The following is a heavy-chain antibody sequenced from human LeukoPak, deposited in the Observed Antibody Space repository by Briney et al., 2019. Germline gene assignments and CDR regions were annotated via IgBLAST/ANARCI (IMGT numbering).Heavy chain of an antibody. J-gene: IGHJ4*02. CDR1: GGSFSSSSYY. Sequence: PSETLSLTCSVSGGSFSSSSYYWGWIRQPPGKGLEWIGSISYSGSTFYNPSLKSRVTISVDTSKNHLSLTLTSVTAADTAIYYCSRESGPYSPFGHWGQGILVTVTT. V-gene: IGHV4-39*07. CDR2: ISYSGST. CDR3: SRESGPYSPFGH. D-gene: IGHD1-26*01.